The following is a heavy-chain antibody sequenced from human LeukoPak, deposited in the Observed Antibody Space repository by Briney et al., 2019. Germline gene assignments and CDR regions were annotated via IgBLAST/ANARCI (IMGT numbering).Heavy chain of an antibody. CDR2: IYDSGST. D-gene: IGHD5-12*01. J-gene: IGHJ4*02. CDR3: ARQRGGYDPLDY. V-gene: IGHV4-39*01. Sequence: PSETLSLTCTVSGGSISGSTYCWGWIRQPPGKGLEWIGSIYDSGSTSYNPSLKSRTTMSVDTSKNQFSLIVTSVTAADTAVYYCARQRGGYDPLDYWGQGTLVSVSS. CDR1: GGSISGSTYC.